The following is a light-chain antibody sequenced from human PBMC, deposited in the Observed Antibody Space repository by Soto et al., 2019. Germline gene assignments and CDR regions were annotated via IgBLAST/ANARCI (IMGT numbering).Light chain of an antibody. CDR2: DAS. J-gene: IGKJ2*01. CDR1: RDIRDF. V-gene: IGKV1-33*01. Sequence: EIQMTQSPSSLSVSVGDRVTITCQASRDIRDFLNWYQQKPGKAPKLLIFDASNLEEGVPPRFSGSGSGTDFSFSINSVQPADVATYYCQHYDNLPPYIFGQGTKVDIK. CDR3: QHYDNLPPYI.